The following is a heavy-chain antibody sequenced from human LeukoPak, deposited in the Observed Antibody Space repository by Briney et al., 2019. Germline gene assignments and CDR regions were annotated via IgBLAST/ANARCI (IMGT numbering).Heavy chain of an antibody. V-gene: IGHV4-34*01. CDR1: GGSFSGYY. CDR2: INHSGST. D-gene: IGHD3-10*01. J-gene: IGHJ4*02. CDR3: ARGLGTYYYGSGSYPSYFDY. Sequence: SETLSLTCAVYGGSFSGYYWSWIRQPPGKGLEWIGEINHSGSTNYNPSLKSRVTISVDTSKNQFSLKLSSVTAADTAVYYCARGLGTYYYGSGSYPSYFDYWGQGTLVTVSS.